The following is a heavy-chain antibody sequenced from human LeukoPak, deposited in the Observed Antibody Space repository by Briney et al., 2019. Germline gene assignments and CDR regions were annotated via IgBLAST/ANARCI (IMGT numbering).Heavy chain of an antibody. Sequence: SETLSPTCTVSGGSISSYYWNWIRQPAGKGLEWIGRIYSSGSTNYNPSLKSRVTMSVDTSKNQFSLKLSSVTAADTAAYYCARDPSSFGGRLDPWGQGTLVAVSS. CDR3: ARDPSSFGGRLDP. J-gene: IGHJ5*02. V-gene: IGHV4-4*07. CDR1: GGSISSYY. D-gene: IGHD3-10*01. CDR2: IYSSGST.